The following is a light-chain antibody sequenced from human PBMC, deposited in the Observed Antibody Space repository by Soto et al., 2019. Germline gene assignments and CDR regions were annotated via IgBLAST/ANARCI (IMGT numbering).Light chain of an antibody. CDR1: SSNIGAGYD. CDR3: QSYDSSLSGSV. J-gene: IGLJ2*01. V-gene: IGLV1-40*01. Sequence: QSVLTQPPSVSGAPGQRVTISCTGSSSNIGAGYDVHWYQQLPGTAPKLLIYGNSNRPSGVPDRFSGSKSGTSASLAITGLQAEDEADYYCQSYDSSLSGSVFGGGTKVT. CDR2: GNS.